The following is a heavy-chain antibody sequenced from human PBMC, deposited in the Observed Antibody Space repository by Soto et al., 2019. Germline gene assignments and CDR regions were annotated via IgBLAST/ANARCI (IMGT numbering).Heavy chain of an antibody. D-gene: IGHD6-13*01. CDR1: GFTFRRSA. J-gene: IGHJ4*02. Sequence: QVHLVESGGGVVQPGKSQRLSCAASGFTFRRSAVHWVRQAPGKGLEWVAIISYDGNNIFYADSVKGRFTISRDNSKNTLHLQMNSLKTEDTAMYYSATDLAARYYFDNWGQGTLVTVSS. CDR2: ISYDGNNI. V-gene: IGHV3-30-3*01. CDR3: ATDLAARYYFDN.